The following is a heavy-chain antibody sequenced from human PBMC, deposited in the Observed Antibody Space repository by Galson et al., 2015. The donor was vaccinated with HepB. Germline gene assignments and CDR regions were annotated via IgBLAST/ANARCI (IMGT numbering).Heavy chain of an antibody. CDR1: GYTFTSYD. J-gene: IGHJ6*01. D-gene: IGHD1-26*01. V-gene: IGHV1-18*04. CDR2: ISGNNGDT. Sequence: QSGAEVKKPGESLKISCKASGYTFTSYDVSWVRQAPGQGLEWMGWISGNNGDTNYAQKLRGRVTVTTDTSTSTAYIELRSLRSDDTAVYYCSRGGGSSARGMDVWGQGTTVTVSS. CDR3: SRGGGSSARGMDV.